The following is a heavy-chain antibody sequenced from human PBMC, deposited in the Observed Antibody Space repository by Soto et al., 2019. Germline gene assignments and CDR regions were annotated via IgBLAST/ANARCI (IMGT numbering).Heavy chain of an antibody. CDR2: LHHGGST. V-gene: IGHV4-4*02. Sequence: SETLSLTCDVSRYSINNNNWWSWVRQPPGGGLEWIGELHHGGSTNYNPSLESRVTFSVDISKNQFLLKLSSVTAADTAVYYCTKNSAYALDYWGQGTLVTVSS. CDR1: RYSINNNNW. D-gene: IGHD5-12*01. J-gene: IGHJ4*02. CDR3: TKNSAYALDY.